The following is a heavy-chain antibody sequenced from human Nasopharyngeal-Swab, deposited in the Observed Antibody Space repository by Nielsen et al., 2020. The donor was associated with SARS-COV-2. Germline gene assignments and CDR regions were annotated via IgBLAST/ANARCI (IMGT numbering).Heavy chain of an antibody. V-gene: IGHV3-64D*08. CDR3: VKGLRGGDY. Sequence: GGSLRLPCSASGFTFNSYAMHWVRQAPGRGLEYVSAISTNGDNTYYADSVRGRFTISRDNSDNTLYLQMRSLRAEDTAVYYCVKGLRGGDYWGQGTLVSVSS. D-gene: IGHD3-10*01. CDR2: ISTNGDNT. CDR1: GFTFNSYA. J-gene: IGHJ4*02.